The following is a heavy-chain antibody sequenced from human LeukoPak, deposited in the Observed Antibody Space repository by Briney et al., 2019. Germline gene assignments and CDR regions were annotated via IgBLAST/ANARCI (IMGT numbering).Heavy chain of an antibody. CDR3: ARGYCSGGSCYSYYYYSYMDV. J-gene: IGHJ6*03. Sequence: SETLSLTCIVSGDSIISDTYYWSWIRQPPGKGLEWIGYIYYTETSYNPSLKSRVTISVDTSKKQFSLKLSSVTAADTAVYYCARGYCSGGSCYSYYYYSYMDVWGKGTTVTVSS. D-gene: IGHD2-15*01. CDR1: GDSIISDTYY. CDR2: IYYTET. V-gene: IGHV4-61*01.